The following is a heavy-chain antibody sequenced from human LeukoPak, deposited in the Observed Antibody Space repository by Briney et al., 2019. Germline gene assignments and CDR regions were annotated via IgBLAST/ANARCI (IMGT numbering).Heavy chain of an antibody. CDR2: ISSSSSYI. D-gene: IGHD4-11*01. J-gene: IGHJ4*02. Sequence: PGGSLRLSCAASGFTFSSYSMNRVPQAPGRGLEWGSSISSSSSYIYYADSVKGRFTISRDNAKNSLYLQMNSLRAEDTAVYYCARKSNSNSFDYWGQGTLVTVSS. V-gene: IGHV3-21*01. CDR1: GFTFSSYS. CDR3: ARKSNSNSFDY.